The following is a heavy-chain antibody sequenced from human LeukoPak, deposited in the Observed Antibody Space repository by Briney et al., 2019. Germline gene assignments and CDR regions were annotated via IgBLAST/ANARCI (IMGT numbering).Heavy chain of an antibody. CDR1: GGTLSSYA. CDR2: IIPIFGTA. D-gene: IGHD4-17*01. Sequence: SVKVSCKASGGTLSSYAISWVRQAPGHGLEWMGGIIPIFGTANYAQKFQGRVTITTDESTSTAYIELSSLRSEDTAVYYCARDPRSYGDSYNWFDPWGQGTLVTVSS. J-gene: IGHJ5*02. CDR3: ARDPRSYGDSYNWFDP. V-gene: IGHV1-69*05.